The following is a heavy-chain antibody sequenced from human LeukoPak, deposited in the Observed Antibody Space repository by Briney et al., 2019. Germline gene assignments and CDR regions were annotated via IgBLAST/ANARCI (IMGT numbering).Heavy chain of an antibody. CDR2: INEDESQK. CDR1: GFTFSSHW. J-gene: IGHJ4*02. V-gene: IGHV3-7*01. Sequence: GGSLRLSCEASGFTFSSHWMTWVRQAPGKGLECVANINEDESQKYYVDSVKGRFTISRDNAKNSLFLEMNSLTADDTAVYYCVRPSTVTIYWGQGTPVTVSS. D-gene: IGHD4-17*01. CDR3: VRPSTVTIY.